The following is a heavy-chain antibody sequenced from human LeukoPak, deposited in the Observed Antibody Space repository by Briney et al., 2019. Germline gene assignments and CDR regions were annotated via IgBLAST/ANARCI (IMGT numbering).Heavy chain of an antibody. CDR1: GGSISSGDYY. V-gene: IGHV4-30-4*01. CDR3: ARCKGIPNYYYHYGMDV. D-gene: IGHD3-10*01. Sequence: PSQTLSLTCTVSGGSISSGDYYWSWIRQPPGKGLEWIGYIYYSGSTYYNPSLKSRVTISVGTSKNQFSLKLSSVTAADTAVYYCARCKGIPNYYYHYGMDVWGQGTTVTVSS. J-gene: IGHJ6*02. CDR2: IYYSGST.